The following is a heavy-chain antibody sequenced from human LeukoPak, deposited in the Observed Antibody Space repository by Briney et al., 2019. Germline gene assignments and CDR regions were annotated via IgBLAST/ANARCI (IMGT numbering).Heavy chain of an antibody. CDR1: GFTFSSYG. J-gene: IGHJ4*02. CDR3: ANELNSGSYPDY. V-gene: IGHV3-30*02. D-gene: IGHD1-26*01. Sequence: GGSLRLSCAASGFTFSSYGMHWVRQAPGKGLEWVAFIRYDGSNKYYADSVKGRFTISRDNSKNTLYLQMNSLRAEDTAVYYCANELNSGSYPDYWGQGTLVTVSS. CDR2: IRYDGSNK.